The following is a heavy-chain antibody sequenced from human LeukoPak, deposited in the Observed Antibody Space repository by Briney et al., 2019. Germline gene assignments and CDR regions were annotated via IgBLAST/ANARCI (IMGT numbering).Heavy chain of an antibody. CDR1: GFTFSDYW. J-gene: IGHJ4*02. D-gene: IGHD1-26*01. CDR3: AKVGTWELQRVFEN. Sequence: GGSLRLSCAASGFTFSDYWMTWVRQVPGKGLEWVANVGRDGSEKNYVDSVEGRFTISRGNAKKSLDLEMNSLRVEDTALYYCAKVGTWELQRVFENWGQGTLVTVSS. V-gene: IGHV3-7*01. CDR2: VGRDGSEK.